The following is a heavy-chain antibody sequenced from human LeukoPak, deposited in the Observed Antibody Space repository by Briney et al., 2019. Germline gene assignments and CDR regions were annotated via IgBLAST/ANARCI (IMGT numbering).Heavy chain of an antibody. CDR3: ARDREMATTNPNWFDP. CDR2: INPNSGGT. V-gene: IGHV1-2*02. D-gene: IGHD5-24*01. CDR1: GYTFTGYY. J-gene: IGHJ5*02. Sequence: GASVKVSCKASGYTFTGYYMHWVRQAPGQGLEWMGWINPNSGGTNYAQKFQGRVTMTRDTSISTAYMELSRLRSDDTAVYYCARDREMATTNPNWFDPWGQGTLVTVSS.